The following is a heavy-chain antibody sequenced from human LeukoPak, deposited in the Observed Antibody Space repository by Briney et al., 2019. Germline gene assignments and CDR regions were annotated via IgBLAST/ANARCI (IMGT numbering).Heavy chain of an antibody. CDR2: IYYSGST. Sequence: PSETLSLTCTVSGGSIRSYYWSWIRQPPGKGLEWIGYIYYSGSTNYNPSLKSRVTISVDTSKNQFSLKLSTVTAADTAVYYCARVYYSSSYDYWYFDLWGRGTLVTVSS. CDR3: ARVYYSSSYDYWYFDL. V-gene: IGHV4-59*01. D-gene: IGHD6-13*01. CDR1: GGSIRSYY. J-gene: IGHJ2*01.